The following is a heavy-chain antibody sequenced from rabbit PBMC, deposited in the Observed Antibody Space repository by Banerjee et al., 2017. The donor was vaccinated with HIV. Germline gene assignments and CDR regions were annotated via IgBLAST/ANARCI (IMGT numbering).Heavy chain of an antibody. CDR1: GFSFSSPYY. CDR2: IYAGSSGST. CDR3: ARDGGTTFYSGYFTL. D-gene: IGHD8-1*01. V-gene: IGHV1S40*01. J-gene: IGHJ4*01. Sequence: QSLEESGGDLVKPGASLTLTCTVSGFSFSSPYYMCWVRQAPGKGLEWIACIYAGSSGSTEYASWAKGRFTISKTSSTTVTLQMTSLTVADTATYFCARDGGTTFYSGYFTLWGQGTLVTVS.